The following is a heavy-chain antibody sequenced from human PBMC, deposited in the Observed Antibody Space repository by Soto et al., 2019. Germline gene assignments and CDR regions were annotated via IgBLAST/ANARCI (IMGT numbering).Heavy chain of an antibody. CDR2: IYYSGST. CDR3: ARVDSSGYYYADTSWAFDI. Sequence: SETLSLTCTVSGGSISSYYWSWIRQPPGKGLERIGYIYYSGSTNYNPSLKSRVTISVDTSKNQFPLKLSSVTAADTAVYYCARVDSSGYYYADTSWAFDIWGQGTMVTVSS. CDR1: GGSISSYY. J-gene: IGHJ3*02. D-gene: IGHD3-22*01. V-gene: IGHV4-59*01.